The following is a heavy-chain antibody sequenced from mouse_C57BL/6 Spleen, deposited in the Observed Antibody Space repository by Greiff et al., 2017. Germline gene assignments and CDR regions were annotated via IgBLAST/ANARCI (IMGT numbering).Heavy chain of an antibody. V-gene: IGHV5-4*01. Sequence: EVKVEESGGGLVKPGGSLKLSCAASGFTFSSYAMSWVRQTPEKRLEWVATISDGGSYTYYPDNVKGRFTISRENAKNNLYLQLSHLKSEDTAMYYCAREGDGYDDYWGQGTTLTVSS. CDR3: AREGDGYDDY. CDR2: ISDGGSYT. CDR1: GFTFSSYA. D-gene: IGHD2-2*01. J-gene: IGHJ2*01.